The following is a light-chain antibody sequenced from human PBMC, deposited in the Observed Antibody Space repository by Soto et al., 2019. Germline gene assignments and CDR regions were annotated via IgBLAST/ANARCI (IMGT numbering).Light chain of an antibody. CDR2: SNN. Sequence: QSVLTQPPSASGTPGQRVTISCSGSYSNIGSRPVNWYQQFPGTAPKLLNYSNNQRPSGVPDRFSGSKSGTSASLAISGLQSEDEADYYCAAWDDSLNVYVFGTGTKVTVL. CDR3: AAWDDSLNVYV. V-gene: IGLV1-44*01. J-gene: IGLJ1*01. CDR1: YSNIGSRP.